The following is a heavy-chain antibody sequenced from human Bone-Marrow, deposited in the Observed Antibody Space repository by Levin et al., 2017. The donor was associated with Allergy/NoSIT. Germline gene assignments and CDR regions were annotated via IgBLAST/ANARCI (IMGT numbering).Heavy chain of an antibody. CDR3: ATDPDYGHGLDV. D-gene: IGHD4-17*01. Sequence: PQASVKVSCKVSGYSLSELPMHWVRQAPGKGLEWMGGFDPEDGETIYEQKFQGRVMMTEDTSTDTAYMELSSLRSEDTAVYYCATDPDYGHGLDVWGQGTMVTVSS. V-gene: IGHV1-24*01. CDR1: GYSLSELP. CDR2: FDPEDGET. J-gene: IGHJ3*01.